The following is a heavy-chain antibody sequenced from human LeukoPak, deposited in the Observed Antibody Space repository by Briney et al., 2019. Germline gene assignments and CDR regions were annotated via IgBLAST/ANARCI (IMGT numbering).Heavy chain of an antibody. CDR2: INPNSGGT. Sequence: PSVKLSCKASGYTFTGYYMHRVRQAPGQRLEGMGWINPNSGGTNYAQKFQGRVTMTRDTSISTAYMELSRLRSDDTAVYYCARARYNWNDGYYYGMDVWGQGTTVTVSS. J-gene: IGHJ6*02. CDR3: ARARYNWNDGYYYGMDV. V-gene: IGHV1-2*02. CDR1: GYTFTGYY. D-gene: IGHD1-20*01.